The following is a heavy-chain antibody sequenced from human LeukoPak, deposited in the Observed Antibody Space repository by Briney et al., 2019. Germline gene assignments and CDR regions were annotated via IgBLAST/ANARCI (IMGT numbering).Heavy chain of an antibody. D-gene: IGHD6-19*01. V-gene: IGHV3-74*01. CDR2: INSDVSST. J-gene: IGHJ4*02. Sequence: GGSLRLSCAASGFTFSSYWMQWVRQAPGKGLVWVSRINSDVSSTSYADSVKGRFTISRDNAKNTLYLQMNSLRAEGTAVYYCGRDGSGWYPRFGDWGQGTLVTVSS. CDR3: GRDGSGWYPRFGD. CDR1: GFTFSSYW.